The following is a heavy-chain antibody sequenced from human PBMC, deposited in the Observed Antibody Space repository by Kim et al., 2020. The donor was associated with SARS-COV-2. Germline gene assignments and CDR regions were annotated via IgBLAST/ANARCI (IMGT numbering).Heavy chain of an antibody. CDR3: ARDRGYNYGYFDY. CDR1: GFLLSAYA. D-gene: IGHD5-18*01. V-gene: IGHV3-30*04. J-gene: IGHJ4*02. Sequence: GGSLRLSCETSGFLLSAYAMHWVRQAPGKRLEWVAVISNDGRNKDYAVSVKGRFTISRDNSRDTVYLEMNSLRPEDTGVYYCARDRGYNYGYFDYWGQG. CDR2: ISNDGRNK.